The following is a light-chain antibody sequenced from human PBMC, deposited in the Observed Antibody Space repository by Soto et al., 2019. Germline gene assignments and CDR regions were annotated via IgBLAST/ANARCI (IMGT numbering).Light chain of an antibody. CDR3: QQYNNWPPIT. CDR2: DAS. Sequence: EIVLTQSPATLSLSPGERATLSCRASQSISICLAWYQQKPGQAPRLLIYDASNRATGIPARFSGSGSGTEFTLTISSLQSEDFAVYYCQQYNNWPPITFGQGTRLEI. V-gene: IGKV3D-15*01. J-gene: IGKJ5*01. CDR1: QSISIC.